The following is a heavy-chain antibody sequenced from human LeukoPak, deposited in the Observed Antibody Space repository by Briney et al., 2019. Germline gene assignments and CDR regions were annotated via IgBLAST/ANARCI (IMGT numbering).Heavy chain of an antibody. J-gene: IGHJ4*02. CDR1: GYSISSGYY. Sequence: SETLSLTCTVSGYSISSGYYWGWIRQPPGKGLEWIGSIYHSGSTYYNPSLKSRVTISVDTSKNQFPLKLSSVTAADTAVYSCAGFTFFRGVITFDYWGQGTLVTVSS. CDR2: IYHSGST. D-gene: IGHD3-10*01. CDR3: AGFTFFRGVITFDY. V-gene: IGHV4-38-2*02.